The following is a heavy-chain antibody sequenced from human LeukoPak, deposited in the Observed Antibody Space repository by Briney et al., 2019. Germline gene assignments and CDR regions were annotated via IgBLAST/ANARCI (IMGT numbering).Heavy chain of an antibody. CDR3: ARGVTYPLDY. J-gene: IGHJ4*02. CDR1: GFTFSSYW. CDR2: ISSSSSYI. D-gene: IGHD2-21*02. V-gene: IGHV3-21*01. Sequence: GGSLRLSCAASGFTFSSYWMSWVRQAPGKGLEWVSSISSSSSYIYYADSVKGRFTISRDNAKSSLYLQMNSLRAEDTAVYYCARGVTYPLDYWGQGTLVTVSS.